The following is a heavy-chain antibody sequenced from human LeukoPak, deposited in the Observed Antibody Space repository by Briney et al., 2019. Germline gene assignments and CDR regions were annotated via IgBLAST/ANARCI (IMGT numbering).Heavy chain of an antibody. V-gene: IGHV3-23*01. D-gene: IGHD5-18*01. CDR1: GFTFSNYA. CDR2: IGYRGGSI. Sequence: PGGSLRLSCAASGFTFSNYAMSWVRQAPGKGLEWVSIIGYRGGSIYYAYSVQGRFTVSRDNSKNTLSLQMNGLRPEDTAVYYCAKDQCEIQLWLRGYWGQGTLRIAAS. J-gene: IGHJ4*02. CDR3: AKDQCEIQLWLRGY.